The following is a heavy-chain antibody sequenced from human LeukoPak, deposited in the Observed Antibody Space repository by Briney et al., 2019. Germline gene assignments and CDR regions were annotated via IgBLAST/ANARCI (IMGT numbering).Heavy chain of an antibody. V-gene: IGHV1-69*05. CDR2: IIPIFGTA. CDR3: ARDNDGDYGN. J-gene: IGHJ4*02. Sequence: GSSVKVSCKASGGTFSSYAISWVRQAPGQGHEWIGGIIPIFGTANYAQKFQGRVTITTDESTSTAYMELSSLRSEDTAVYYCARDNDGDYGNWGQGTLVTVSS. D-gene: IGHD4-17*01. CDR1: GGTFSSYA.